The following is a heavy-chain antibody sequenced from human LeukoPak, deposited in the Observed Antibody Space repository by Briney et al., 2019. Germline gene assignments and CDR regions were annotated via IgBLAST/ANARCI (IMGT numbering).Heavy chain of an antibody. CDR1: GFTFSNYG. J-gene: IGHJ4*02. CDR3: ARDPPYSSGWYPEY. CDR2: IRYDGNNK. D-gene: IGHD6-19*01. V-gene: IGHV3-30*02. Sequence: PGGSLRLSCGASGFTFSNYGMLWVRQAPGKGLEWVAFIRYDGNNKLYADSVKGRFTISRDNSKNTLYLQMNSLRAEDTAVYYCARDPPYSSGWYPEYWGQGTLVTVSS.